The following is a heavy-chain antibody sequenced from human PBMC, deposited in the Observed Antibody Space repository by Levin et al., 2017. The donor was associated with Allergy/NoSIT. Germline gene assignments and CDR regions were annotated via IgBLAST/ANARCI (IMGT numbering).Heavy chain of an antibody. Sequence: GESLKISCAASGILFSSYDMNWVRQAPGKGLEWVSSISAGGNYIYYAYSVKGRFTISRDNAKNSLFLQMNSLRAEDTAVYYCASWAIYHYDRSAFDYFYYAMDVWGQGTTVTVSS. D-gene: IGHD3-22*01. V-gene: IGHV3-21*01. CDR3: ASWAIYHYDRSAFDYFYYAMDV. J-gene: IGHJ6*02. CDR2: ISAGGNYI. CDR1: GILFSSYD.